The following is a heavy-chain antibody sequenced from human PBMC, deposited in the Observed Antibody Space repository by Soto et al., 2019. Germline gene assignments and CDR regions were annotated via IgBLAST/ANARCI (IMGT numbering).Heavy chain of an antibody. J-gene: IGHJ6*03. Sequence: ASVKVSCKASGYTFTSYGISWVRQAPGQGLEWMGWISAYNGNTNYAQKLQGRVTMTTDTSTSTAYMELRSLRSDDTAVYYCARSVVGFQRGSSWEPNYYYYYMDVWGKGTTVTVFS. CDR2: ISAYNGNT. CDR1: GYTFTSYG. V-gene: IGHV1-18*01. D-gene: IGHD6-13*01. CDR3: ARSVVGFQRGSSWEPNYYYYYMDV.